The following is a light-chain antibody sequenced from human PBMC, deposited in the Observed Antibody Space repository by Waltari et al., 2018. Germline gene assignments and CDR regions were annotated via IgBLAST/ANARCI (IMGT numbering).Light chain of an antibody. Sequence: QSALTQPASVSGSPGQSITLSCTGTRSDVGSYNLGYWYQQHPGQAPKLMISDVSKRPSGVPDRFSGSKSGNTASLTISGLQAEDDADYYCCSYAGNYIFHVFGTGTKVTVL. CDR2: DVS. CDR3: CSYAGNYIFHV. V-gene: IGLV2-23*02. J-gene: IGLJ1*01. CDR1: RSDVGSYNL.